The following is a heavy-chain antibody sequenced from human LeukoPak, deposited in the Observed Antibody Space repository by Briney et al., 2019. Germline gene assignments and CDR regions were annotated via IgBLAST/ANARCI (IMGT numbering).Heavy chain of an antibody. CDR2: TWYDGSNN. CDR1: GFSFSEHG. D-gene: IGHD3-10*01. Sequence: PGGSLRLSCAASGFSFSEHGMHWVRQAPGKGPEWVTVTWYDGSNNHYADSVKGRFTISRDNSKNTVFLEMNSLRAEDTAVYHSARDRYFGSDGFDIWGPGTMVIVSS. CDR3: ARDRYFGSDGFDI. V-gene: IGHV3-33*01. J-gene: IGHJ3*02.